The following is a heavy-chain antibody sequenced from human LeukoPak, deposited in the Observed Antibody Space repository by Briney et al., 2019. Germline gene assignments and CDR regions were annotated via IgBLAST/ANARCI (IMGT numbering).Heavy chain of an antibody. CDR2: IYTSGST. J-gene: IGHJ6*03. Sequence: PSETLSLTCTVSGGSISSGSYYWSWSLQPAGKGLEWIGRIYTSGSTNYNPSLKSRVTISVDTSKNQFSLKLSSVTAADTAVYYCARVPRVGSPSYYYYYYYMDVWGKGTTVTVSS. CDR1: GGSISSGSYY. D-gene: IGHD1-26*01. V-gene: IGHV4-61*02. CDR3: ARVPRVGSPSYYYYYYYMDV.